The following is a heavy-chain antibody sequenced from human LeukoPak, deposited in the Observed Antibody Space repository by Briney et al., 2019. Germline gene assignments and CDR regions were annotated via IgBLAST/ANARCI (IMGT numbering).Heavy chain of an antibody. CDR3: ARDTVVTPYYFDY. J-gene: IGHJ4*02. CDR1: GGSISSSSYY. D-gene: IGHD4-23*01. V-gene: IGHV4-39*07. CDR2: IYYSGST. Sequence: PSETLSLTCTVSGGSISSSSYYWGWIRQPPGKGLEWIGSIYYSGSTYYNPSLKSRVTISVDTSKNQFSLKLSSVTAADTAVYYCARDTVVTPYYFDYWGRGTLVTVSS.